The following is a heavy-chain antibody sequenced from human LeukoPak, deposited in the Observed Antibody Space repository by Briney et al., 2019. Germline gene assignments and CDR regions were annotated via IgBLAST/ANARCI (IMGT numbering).Heavy chain of an antibody. Sequence: PSETLSLTCTVSGGSISSSSYYWGWIRQPPGKGLEWIGSIYYSGSTYYNPSLKSRVTISVDTSKNQFSLKLSSVTAADTAVYYCAGGGYSRPFDPWGQGTLVTVSS. V-gene: IGHV4-39*07. J-gene: IGHJ5*02. CDR1: GGSISSSSYY. CDR2: IYYSGST. D-gene: IGHD5-18*01. CDR3: AGGGYSRPFDP.